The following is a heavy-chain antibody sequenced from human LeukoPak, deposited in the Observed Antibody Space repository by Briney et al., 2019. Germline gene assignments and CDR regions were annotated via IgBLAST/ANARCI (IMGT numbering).Heavy chain of an antibody. D-gene: IGHD3-22*01. CDR2: ISGSGGST. CDR1: GFTFSSYA. J-gene: IGHJ4*02. CDR3: AKFDSSGYPRAPLGY. Sequence: GGSLRLSCAASGFTFSSYAMSWVRQAPGKGLEWVSAISGSGGSTSYADSVKGRFTISRDNSKNTLYPQMNSLRAEDTAVYYCAKFDSSGYPRAPLGYWGQGTLVTVSS. V-gene: IGHV3-23*01.